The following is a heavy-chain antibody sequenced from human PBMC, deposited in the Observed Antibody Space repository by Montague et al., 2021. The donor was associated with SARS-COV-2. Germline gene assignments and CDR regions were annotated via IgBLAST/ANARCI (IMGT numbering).Heavy chain of an antibody. CDR2: VYSSGTT. J-gene: IGHJ4*02. Sequence: SETLSLTCTVSSDSISSYYWGWIRQPPGKRLEWLGYVYSSGTTNYNPSLNSRIAISVDTSKNQFSLRLDSVTAADTAIYYCATLTQSNDDFWGQGALVTVS. V-gene: IGHV4-4*08. D-gene: IGHD1-1*01. CDR3: ATLTQSNDDF. CDR1: SDSISSYY.